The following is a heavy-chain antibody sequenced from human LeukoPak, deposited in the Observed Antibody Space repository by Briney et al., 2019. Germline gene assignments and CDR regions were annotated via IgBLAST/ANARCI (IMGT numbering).Heavy chain of an antibody. CDR1: GGSISSSSYY. CDR2: IYYSGST. V-gene: IGHV4-39*07. D-gene: IGHD4-17*01. CDR3: ARRRPRTMTTVTSNWFDP. Sequence: SETLSLTCTVSGGSISSSSYYWGWIRQPPGKGLEWIGSIYYSGSTYYNPSLKSRVTISVDTSKNQFSLKLSSVTAADTAVYYCARRRPRTMTTVTSNWFDPWGQGTLVTVSS. J-gene: IGHJ5*02.